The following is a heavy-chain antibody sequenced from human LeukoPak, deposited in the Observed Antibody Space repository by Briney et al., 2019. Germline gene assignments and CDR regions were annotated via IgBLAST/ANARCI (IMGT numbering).Heavy chain of an antibody. CDR3: ARGFLGGTDQYYDS. D-gene: IGHD6-19*01. CDR2: IGGGGPTT. Sequence: GGSLRLSCAASGFTFSTYAMNWVRQAPAKGLEWVSTIGGGGPTTDYADSVKDRFTISRDNSKNTLYLQMNSLRAEDTAVYFCARGFLGGTDQYYDSWGQGTLVTVSS. V-gene: IGHV3-23*01. J-gene: IGHJ4*02. CDR1: GFTFSTYA.